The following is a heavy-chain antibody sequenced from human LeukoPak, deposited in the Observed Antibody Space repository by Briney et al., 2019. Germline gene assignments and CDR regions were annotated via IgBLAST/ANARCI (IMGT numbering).Heavy chain of an antibody. J-gene: IGHJ4*02. CDR3: ARLRAGSPSCDY. Sequence: GGSLRLSCAASGFTFSGYWMTWVRHAPGKGLERVANIKQDGSEKYYVDSVKGRFTVSRDNAKNSLYLQMNSLRAEDTAVYYCARLRAGSPSCDYWGQGTLVTVSS. V-gene: IGHV3-7*05. D-gene: IGHD2-2*01. CDR1: GFTFSGYW. CDR2: IKQDGSEK.